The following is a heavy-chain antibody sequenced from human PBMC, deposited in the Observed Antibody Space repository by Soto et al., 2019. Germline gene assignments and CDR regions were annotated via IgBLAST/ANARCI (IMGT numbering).Heavy chain of an antibody. Sequence: ASVKVSCKASGYTFTSYGISWVRQAPGQGLEWMGWISAYNGNTNYAQKLQGRVTMTTDTSTSTAYMELRSLRSDDTAVYYCARVSPNYDFWSGSPGGFDPWGQGTLVT. CDR3: ARVSPNYDFWSGSPGGFDP. D-gene: IGHD3-3*01. V-gene: IGHV1-18*01. CDR1: GYTFTSYG. CDR2: ISAYNGNT. J-gene: IGHJ5*02.